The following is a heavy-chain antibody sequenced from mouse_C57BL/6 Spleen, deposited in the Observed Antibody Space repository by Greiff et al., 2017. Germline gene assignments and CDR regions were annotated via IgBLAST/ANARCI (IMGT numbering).Heavy chain of an antibody. J-gene: IGHJ4*01. Sequence: EVQRVESGGGLVKPGGSLKLSCAASGFTFSDYGMHWVRQAPEKGLEWVAYSSSGSSTIYYADKVKGGFTISRDNAKNTLFMQMTSLRSEDTAMYYCTRTYEDYAMEYWGQGASGTVSS. CDR1: GFTFSDYG. CDR2: SSSGSSTI. D-gene: IGHD2-12*01. V-gene: IGHV5-17*01. CDR3: TRTYEDYAMEY.